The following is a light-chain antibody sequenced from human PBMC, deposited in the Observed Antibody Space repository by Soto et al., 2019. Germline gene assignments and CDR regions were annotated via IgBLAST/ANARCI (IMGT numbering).Light chain of an antibody. J-gene: IGKJ4*01. CDR2: GAS. Sequence: EIVMTQSPATLSVSPGERVTLSCRASQSVSTNLAWYQQKPGQAPRLLIYGASTRATGFPARFSGSGSGTEFTLTISSLQSEDFVVYYCQQYNNWPPVFGGGTKVEIK. CDR1: QSVSTN. CDR3: QQYNNWPPV. V-gene: IGKV3-15*01.